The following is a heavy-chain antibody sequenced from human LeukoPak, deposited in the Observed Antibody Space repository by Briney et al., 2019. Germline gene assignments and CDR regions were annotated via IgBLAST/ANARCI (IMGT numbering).Heavy chain of an antibody. D-gene: IGHD6-13*01. CDR1: GGSISSGGYS. J-gene: IGHJ6*02. CDR3: ARATPPYSSSWYAGGVMDV. V-gene: IGHV4-30-2*05. Sequence: SETLSLTCAVSGGSISSGGYSWSWIRQPPGKGLEWIGYIYHSGSTYYNPSLKSRVTISVDTSKNQFSLKLSSVTTADTAVYYCARATPPYSSSWYAGGVMDVWGQGTTVTVSS. CDR2: IYHSGST.